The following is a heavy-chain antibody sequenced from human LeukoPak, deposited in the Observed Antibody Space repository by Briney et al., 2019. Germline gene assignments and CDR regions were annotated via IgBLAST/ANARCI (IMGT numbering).Heavy chain of an antibody. V-gene: IGHV4-39*01. CDR3: ARPLTRGGTYYV. CDR2: VYYDGSA. Sequence: SETLSLTCAVYGGSFSDYYWGWIRQPPGKGLEWIGSVYYDGSAYYNPSLKSRVTISVDTSKNQLSLKLSSVTAADTAVYYCARPLTRGGTYYVWGQGTLVTVSS. D-gene: IGHD1-26*01. J-gene: IGHJ4*02. CDR1: GGSFSDYY.